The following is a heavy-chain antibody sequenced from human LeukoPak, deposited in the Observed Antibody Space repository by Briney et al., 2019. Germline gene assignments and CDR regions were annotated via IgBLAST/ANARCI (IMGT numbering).Heavy chain of an antibody. J-gene: IGHJ4*02. V-gene: IGHV4-39*01. CDR1: GDSISSRSYY. CDR2: IYYRGST. CDR3: ARHGGGYSYGSDY. Sequence: PSETLSLTCTVSGDSISSRSYYWGWIRQPPGKGLEWIGSIYYRGSTYYNPSLKSRVTISVDTSKSQFSLKLSSVTAADTAVYYCARHGGGYSYGSDYWGQGTLVTVSS. D-gene: IGHD5-18*01.